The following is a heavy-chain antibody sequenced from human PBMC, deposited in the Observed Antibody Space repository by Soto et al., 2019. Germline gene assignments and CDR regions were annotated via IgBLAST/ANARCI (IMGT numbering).Heavy chain of an antibody. Sequence: NPSETLSLTCTVSGGSISSGDYYWSWIRQPPGKGLEWIGYISYSGSTYYNPSLKSRVTISVDTSKNQFSLKLSSVTAADTAVYYCARATTTVTADCFDYWGQGTLVTVSS. CDR1: GGSISSGDYY. CDR2: ISYSGST. CDR3: ARATTTVTADCFDY. J-gene: IGHJ4*02. V-gene: IGHV4-30-4*01. D-gene: IGHD4-17*01.